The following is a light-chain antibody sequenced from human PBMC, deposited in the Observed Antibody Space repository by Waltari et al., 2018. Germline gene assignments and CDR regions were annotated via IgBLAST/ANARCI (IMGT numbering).Light chain of an antibody. CDR2: VNSDGSH. CDR1: SGPRSNI. CDR3: ETGGHGTWV. J-gene: IGLJ3*02. V-gene: IGLV4-69*01. Sequence: HLVLTQSPSASASLGASVTLTCTLSSGPRSNILACLPQQPGKGPRYLMQVNSDGSHRKGDEIPDRFSGSSSGAERYLTISSLQSEDEADYYCETGGHGTWVVGGGTKLTVL.